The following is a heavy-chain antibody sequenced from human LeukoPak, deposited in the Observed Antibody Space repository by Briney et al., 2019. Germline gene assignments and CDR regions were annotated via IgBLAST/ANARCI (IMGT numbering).Heavy chain of an antibody. CDR2: IKEDGSIQ. Sequence: GGSLRLSCVASGFTFSSYWMTWVRQAPGKGLEWLANIKEDGSIQYYLDSVRGRFTISRDNAKTSVYLQLNSLRADDTAVYYCAREVSTGVAVSDYWGQGTLVTVSS. D-gene: IGHD6-19*01. CDR3: AREVSTGVAVSDY. CDR1: GFTFSSYW. V-gene: IGHV3-7*03. J-gene: IGHJ4*02.